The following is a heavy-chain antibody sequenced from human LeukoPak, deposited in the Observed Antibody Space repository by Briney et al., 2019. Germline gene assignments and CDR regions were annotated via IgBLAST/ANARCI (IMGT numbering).Heavy chain of an antibody. CDR3: AREGYYDSSGYRMVGAFDI. CDR2: IYHSEST. V-gene: IGHV4-30-2*01. CDR1: GGSISSGGYS. D-gene: IGHD3-22*01. J-gene: IGHJ3*02. Sequence: SQTLSLTCAVSGGSISSGGYSWSWIRQPPGKGLEWIGYIYHSESTYYNPSLKSRVTISVDRSKNQFSLKLSSVTAADTAVYYCAREGYYDSSGYRMVGAFDIWGQGTMVTVSS.